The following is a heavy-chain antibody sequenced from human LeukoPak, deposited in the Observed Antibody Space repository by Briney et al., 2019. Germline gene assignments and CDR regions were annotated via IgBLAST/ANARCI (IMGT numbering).Heavy chain of an antibody. CDR2: MYYSGST. Sequence: SQTLSLTCTVCGGSISSGDYYWSWIRQPPGKGLEWIAHMYYSGSTYYNPSLKSRVTMSADTSKNQLSLKLSSVTAADTAVYYCARPYYYDSRIDPWGQGILVTVSS. CDR1: GGSISSGDYY. J-gene: IGHJ5*02. CDR3: ARPYYYDSRIDP. D-gene: IGHD3-22*01. V-gene: IGHV4-30-4*01.